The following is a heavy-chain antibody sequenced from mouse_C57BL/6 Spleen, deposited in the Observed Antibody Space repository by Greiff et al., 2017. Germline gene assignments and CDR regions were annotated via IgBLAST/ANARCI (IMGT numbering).Heavy chain of an antibody. CDR3: ARAQARDLYAMDY. D-gene: IGHD3-2*02. Sequence: QVQLQQPGAELVRPGSSVKLSCKASGYTFTSYWMDWVKQRPGQGLEWIGNIYPSDSETHYNQKFKDKATLTVDKSSSTAYMQLSSLTSEDSAVYYCARAQARDLYAMDYWGQGTSVTVSS. CDR2: IYPSDSET. J-gene: IGHJ4*01. V-gene: IGHV1-61*01. CDR1: GYTFTSYW.